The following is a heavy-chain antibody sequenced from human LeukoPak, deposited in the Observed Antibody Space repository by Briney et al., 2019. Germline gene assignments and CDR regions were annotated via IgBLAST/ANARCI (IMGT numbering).Heavy chain of an antibody. CDR2: INPISGGT. CDR3: ARRAGAYSHPYDY. V-gene: IGHV1-2*02. D-gene: IGHD4/OR15-4a*01. J-gene: IGHJ4*02. CDR1: GYTFTGYY. Sequence: ASVKVSCKASGYTFTGYYMHWVRQAPGQGLEWMGWINPISGGTNYAQRFQGRVTMTRDTSISTAYMELSRLRSDDTAVYYCARRAGAYSHPYDYWGQGTLVTVSS.